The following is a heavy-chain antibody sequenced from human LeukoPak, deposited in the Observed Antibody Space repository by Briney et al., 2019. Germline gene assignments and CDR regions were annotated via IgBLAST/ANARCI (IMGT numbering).Heavy chain of an antibody. Sequence: GASVKVSCKASGYTFTSYDINWVRRATGQGLEWMGWMNPNSGNTGYAQKFQGRVTITRNTSISTAYMELSSLRSEDTAVYYRARGQYYYGSGSGDYFDYWGQGTLVTVSS. CDR1: GYTFTSYD. CDR3: ARGQYYYGSGSGDYFDY. CDR2: MNPNSGNT. D-gene: IGHD3-10*01. V-gene: IGHV1-8*03. J-gene: IGHJ4*02.